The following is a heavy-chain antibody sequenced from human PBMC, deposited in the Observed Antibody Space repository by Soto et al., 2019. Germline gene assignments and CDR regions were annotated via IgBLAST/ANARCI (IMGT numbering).Heavy chain of an antibody. V-gene: IGHV3-66*01. CDR2: IYSGGKI. CDR3: VKAPRYYYDNSGYPTDY. J-gene: IGHJ4*02. CDR1: GFIVSSNY. Sequence: GGSLRLSCAASGFIVSSNYMSWVRQAPGKGLEWVSVIYSGGKIYYVDSVKGRFTSSRDNSKNTLYLQMNSLRAEDTAMYYCVKAPRYYYDNSGYPTDYWGQGTLVTVSS. D-gene: IGHD3-22*01.